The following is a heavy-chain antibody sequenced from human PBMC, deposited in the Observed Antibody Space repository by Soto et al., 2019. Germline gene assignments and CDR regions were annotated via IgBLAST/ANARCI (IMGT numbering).Heavy chain of an antibody. D-gene: IGHD2-15*01. CDR3: AKPPGYCSGGSCYSPIDY. Sequence: GGSLRLSCAASGFTFSSYAMSWVRQAPGKGLEWVSAISGSGGSTYYADSVKGRFTISRDNSKNTLYLQMNSLRAEDTAVYYCAKPPGYCSGGSCYSPIDYWGQGTLVTVSS. J-gene: IGHJ4*02. V-gene: IGHV3-23*01. CDR2: ISGSGGST. CDR1: GFTFSSYA.